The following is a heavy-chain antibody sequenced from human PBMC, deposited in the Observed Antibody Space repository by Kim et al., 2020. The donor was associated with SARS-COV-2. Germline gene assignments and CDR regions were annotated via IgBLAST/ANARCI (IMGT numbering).Heavy chain of an antibody. D-gene: IGHD6-19*01. CDR1: GDSVSSNSAA. V-gene: IGHV6-1*01. CDR3: ARDPRPRYSSGWSYFDY. Sequence: SQTLSLTCAISGDSVSSNSAAWNWIRQSPSRGLEWLGRTYYRSKWYNDYAVSVKSRITINPDTSKNQFSLQLNSVTPEDTAVYYCARDPRPRYSSGWSYFDYWGQGTLVTVSS. CDR2: TYYRSKWYN. J-gene: IGHJ4*02.